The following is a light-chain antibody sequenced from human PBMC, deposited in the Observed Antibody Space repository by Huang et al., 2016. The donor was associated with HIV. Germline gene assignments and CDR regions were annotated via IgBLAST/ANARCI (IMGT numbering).Light chain of an antibody. Sequence: DIVMTQSPDSLAVSLGERATITCVSSQSVLSPSNNRNHLAWEQQKPRQPPKLLIYWASTRESGVPDRFRGSGSATDFTLTIDNLQAEDVALYFCQQYYSIPGFGQGTYVEV. CDR2: WAS. CDR3: QQYYSIPG. J-gene: IGKJ1*01. CDR1: QSVLSPSNNRNH. V-gene: IGKV4-1*01.